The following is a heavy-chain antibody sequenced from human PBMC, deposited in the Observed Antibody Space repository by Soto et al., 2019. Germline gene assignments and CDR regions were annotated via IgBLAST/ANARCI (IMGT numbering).Heavy chain of an antibody. Sequence: EVHLLESGGGVVQPGGSLRLSCAASGFTFSDFAMSWVRQTPGKGLQWVSGVGGSDDDKHYADSVRGRSIVSRDNSKNTLYLQLNSLRADATALCYCAKAATSFNGVWDTFAMWGPGTEVTVSS. CDR2: VGGSDDDK. D-gene: IGHD2-8*01. CDR3: AKAATSFNGVWDTFAM. CDR1: GFTFSDFA. V-gene: IGHV3-23*01. J-gene: IGHJ3*02.